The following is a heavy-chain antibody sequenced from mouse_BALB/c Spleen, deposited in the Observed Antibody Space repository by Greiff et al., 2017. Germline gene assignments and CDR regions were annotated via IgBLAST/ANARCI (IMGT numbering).Heavy chain of an antibody. CDR1: GYSFTSYW. CDR2: IYPGNSDT. D-gene: IGHD1-1*01. V-gene: IGHV1-5*01. Sequence: VQLQQSGTVLARPGASVKMSCKASGYSFTSYWMHWVKQRPGQGLEWIGAIYPGNSDTSYNQKFKGKAKLTAVTSASTAYMELSSLTNEDSAVYYCTGYYYGSSYDYAMDYWGQGTSVTVSS. J-gene: IGHJ4*01. CDR3: TGYYYGSSYDYAMDY.